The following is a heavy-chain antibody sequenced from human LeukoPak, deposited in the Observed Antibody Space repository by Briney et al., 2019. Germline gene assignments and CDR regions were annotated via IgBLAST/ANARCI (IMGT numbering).Heavy chain of an antibody. CDR1: GGSISRYY. CDR3: ARVVGMRIGGSSSWYRRFDP. J-gene: IGHJ5*02. CDR2: KDYSGST. V-gene: IGHV4-59*12. D-gene: IGHD6-13*01. Sequence: SETLSLTCTVSGGSISRYYWSWIRQPPGKGLEWIGYKDYSGSTNYNRSLKSRVTISVDTSKNQFSLKLSSVTAADTAVYYCARVVGMRIGGSSSWYRRFDPWGQGTLVTVSS.